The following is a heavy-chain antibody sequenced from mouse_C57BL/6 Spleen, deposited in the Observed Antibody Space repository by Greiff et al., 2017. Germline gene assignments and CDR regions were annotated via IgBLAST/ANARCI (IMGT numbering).Heavy chain of an antibody. V-gene: IGHV1-9*01. CDR2: ILPGGGST. Sequence: QVQLQQSGAELMKPGASVKLSCKATGYTFTGYWIEWVKQRPGQGLEWIGEILPGGGSTNYNEKVKGKATFTADTSSNTAYMQLSSLTTEDSAIDYCARYQATGFAYWGQGALVTVSA. CDR3: ARYQATGFAY. CDR1: GYTFTGYW. D-gene: IGHD3-2*02. J-gene: IGHJ3*01.